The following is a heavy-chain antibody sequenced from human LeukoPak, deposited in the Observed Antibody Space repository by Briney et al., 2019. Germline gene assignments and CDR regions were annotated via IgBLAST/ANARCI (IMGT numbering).Heavy chain of an antibody. CDR2: ISSSSSYI. CDR3: AREPLIYDILTGYYLGYYFDY. V-gene: IGHV3-21*01. J-gene: IGHJ4*02. D-gene: IGHD3-9*01. Sequence: GGSLRLSCAASGFTFSSYSMNWVRQAPGKGLEWVASISSSSSYIYYADSVKGRFTISIDNAKNSLYLQMNSLRAEDTAVYYCAREPLIYDILTGYYLGYYFDYWGQGTLVTVSS. CDR1: GFTFSSYS.